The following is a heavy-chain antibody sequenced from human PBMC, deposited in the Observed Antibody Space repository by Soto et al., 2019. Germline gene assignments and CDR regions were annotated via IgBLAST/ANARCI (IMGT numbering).Heavy chain of an antibody. J-gene: IGHJ4*02. CDR3: AKGYNYGYGDY. Sequence: QVPLVQSGAEVKKPGASVKVSCKASGYTFTTYGIIWVRQAPGQGLEWMGWISGYNGNTNYAQKFQGRVTMTTDTSTSTAYMELRSLRSADTAVYYCAKGYNYGYGDYWGLGTLITVSS. V-gene: IGHV1-18*01. CDR2: ISGYNGNT. CDR1: GYTFTTYG. D-gene: IGHD5-18*01.